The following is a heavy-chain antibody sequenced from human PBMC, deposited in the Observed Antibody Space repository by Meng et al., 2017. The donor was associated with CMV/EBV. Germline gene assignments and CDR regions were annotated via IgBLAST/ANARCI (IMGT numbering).Heavy chain of an antibody. V-gene: IGHV3-15*01. CDR3: TTGYCSSTSCRRWYFDL. D-gene: IGHD2-2*01. CDR2: IKSKTDGGTT. Sequence: TVSNAWMSWVRQAPGKGLEWVGRIKSKTDGGTTDYAAPVKGRFTISRDDSKNTLYLQMNSLKTEDTAVYYCTTGYCSSTSCRRWYFDLWGRGTLVTVSS. CDR1: TVSNAW. J-gene: IGHJ2*01.